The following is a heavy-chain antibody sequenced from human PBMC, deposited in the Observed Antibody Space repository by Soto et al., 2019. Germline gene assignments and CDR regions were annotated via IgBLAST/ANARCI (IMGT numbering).Heavy chain of an antibody. CDR3: ARGLIAARPGWFDP. CDR1: GYTFSSFG. J-gene: IGHJ5*02. CDR2: ISAYNGNT. V-gene: IGHV1-18*01. Sequence: QVQLVQSGAEVKKPGASVKVSCKASGYTFSSFGISWVRQAPGQGLEWMGWISAYNGNTKFAQNLQGRVTMTTDTSTSTAYMELRSLRSDDTAVYYCARGLIAARPGWFDPWGQGTLVTVSS. D-gene: IGHD6-6*01.